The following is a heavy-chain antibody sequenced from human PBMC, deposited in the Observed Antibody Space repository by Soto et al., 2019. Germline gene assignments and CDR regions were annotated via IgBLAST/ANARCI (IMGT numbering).Heavy chain of an antibody. CDR1: GGSISSGGYC. V-gene: IGHV4-30-2*01. CDR3: ARQDARSAFDI. Sequence: PSETLSLTYAGFGGSISSGGYCWSWIRQPPGKGLEWIGYIYHSGSTYYNPSLKSRFSISVDRSKNQFSLKLSSVTAADTAVYYCARQDARSAFDIWGQGTMVT. CDR2: IYHSGST. J-gene: IGHJ3*02.